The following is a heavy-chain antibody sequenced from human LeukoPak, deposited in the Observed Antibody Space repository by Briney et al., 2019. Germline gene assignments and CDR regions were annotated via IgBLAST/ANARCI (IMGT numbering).Heavy chain of an antibody. Sequence: ASVKVSCKASGYTFTSYDINWVRQATGQGREWMGWMNPNSGNTGYAQKFQGRVTMTRNTSISTAYMELSSLRSEDTAVYYCASSSSYRLGYYYYMDVWGKGTTVTVPS. J-gene: IGHJ6*03. CDR1: GYTFTSYD. V-gene: IGHV1-8*01. CDR2: MNPNSGNT. D-gene: IGHD6-6*01. CDR3: ASSSSYRLGYYYYMDV.